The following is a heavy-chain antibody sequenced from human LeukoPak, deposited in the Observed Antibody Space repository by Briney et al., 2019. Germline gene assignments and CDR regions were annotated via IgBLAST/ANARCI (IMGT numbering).Heavy chain of an antibody. J-gene: IGHJ6*02. V-gene: IGHV1-3*01. CDR3: ARDEDFHYYYYGMDV. Sequence: ASVKVSCKASGYTFTSYAMHWVRQAPGQRLEWMGWINAGNGNTKYLQKFQGRVTITRDTSASTAYMELSSLRSEDTAVYYCARDEDFHYYYYGMDVRGQGTTVTVSS. CDR2: INAGNGNT. D-gene: IGHD2/OR15-2a*01. CDR1: GYTFTSYA.